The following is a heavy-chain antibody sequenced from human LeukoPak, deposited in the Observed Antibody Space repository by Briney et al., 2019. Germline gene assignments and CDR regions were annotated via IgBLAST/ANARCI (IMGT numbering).Heavy chain of an antibody. V-gene: IGHV4-38-2*02. CDR1: GYSITRGSY. CDR3: ARVHVNSGYYFGDAFDI. Sequence: SETLSLTCTVSGYSITRGSYWGWIRQPPGKGLEWIANIYHSGSTYYNPSLKSRVTISVDTSKNQFSLKLSSVTAADTAIYYCARVHVNSGYYFGDAFDIRGQGTMVTVSS. J-gene: IGHJ3*02. CDR2: IYHSGST. D-gene: IGHD3-22*01.